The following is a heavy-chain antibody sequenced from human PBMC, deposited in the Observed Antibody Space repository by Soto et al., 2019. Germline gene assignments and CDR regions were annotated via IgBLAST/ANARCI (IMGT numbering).Heavy chain of an antibody. V-gene: IGHV1-18*01. J-gene: IGHJ5*02. Sequence: GASVKVSCKASGYTFTSYGISWVRQAPGHGLEWMGWISAYNGNTNYAQKLQGRVTMTTDTSTSTAYMELRSLRSDDTAVYYCARFFLVISRHPNWFDPRGPGTLVTRSS. CDR3: ARFFLVISRHPNWFDP. D-gene: IGHD3-10*01. CDR1: GYTFTSYG. CDR2: ISAYNGNT.